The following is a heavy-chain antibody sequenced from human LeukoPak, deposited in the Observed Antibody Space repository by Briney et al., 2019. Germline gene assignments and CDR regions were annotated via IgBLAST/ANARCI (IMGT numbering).Heavy chain of an antibody. CDR1: GYTFTGYY. D-gene: IGHD6-13*01. CDR2: INPNSGGT. V-gene: IGHV1-2*02. CDR3: ATGYSSSWYSNPFDY. Sequence: ASVKVSCKASGYTFTGYYMHWVRQAPGQGLECMGWINPNSGGTNYAQKFQGRVTMTRDTSISTAYMELSRLRSDDTAVYYCATGYSSSWYSNPFDYWGQGTLVTVSS. J-gene: IGHJ4*02.